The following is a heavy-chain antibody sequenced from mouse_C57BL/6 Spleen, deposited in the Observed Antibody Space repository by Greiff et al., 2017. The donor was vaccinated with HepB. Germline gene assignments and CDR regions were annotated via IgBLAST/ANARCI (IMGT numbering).Heavy chain of an antibody. Sequence: VQLQQPGAELVRPGSSVKLSCKASGYTFTSYWMDWVKQRPGQGLEWIGNIYPSDSETHYNQKFKDKATLTVDKSSSTAYMQLSSLTSEDSAVYSCARRLGGFYFDYWGQGTTLTVSS. D-gene: IGHD4-1*01. CDR2: IYPSDSET. CDR3: ARRLGGFYFDY. V-gene: IGHV1-61*01. J-gene: IGHJ2*01. CDR1: GYTFTSYW.